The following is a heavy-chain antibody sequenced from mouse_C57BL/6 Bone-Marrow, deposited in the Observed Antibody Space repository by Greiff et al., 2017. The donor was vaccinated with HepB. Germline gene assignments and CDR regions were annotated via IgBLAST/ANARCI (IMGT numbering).Heavy chain of an antibody. CDR2: IDPSDSYT. Sequence: VKLQQPGAELVKPGASVKLSCKASGYTFTSYWMQWVKQRPGQGLEWIGEIDPSDSYTNYNQKFKGKATLTVDTSSSTAYMHLSSLTSEDSAVYYCARTGTTSFDYWGQGTTLTVSS. V-gene: IGHV1-50*01. D-gene: IGHD4-1*01. J-gene: IGHJ2*01. CDR3: ARTGTTSFDY. CDR1: GYTFTSYW.